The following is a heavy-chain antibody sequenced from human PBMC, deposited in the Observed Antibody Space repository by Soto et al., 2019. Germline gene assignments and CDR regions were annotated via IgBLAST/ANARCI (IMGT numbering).Heavy chain of an antibody. J-gene: IGHJ4*02. CDR3: ARDLVPGYTGFSDY. CDR1: GYTFTSYG. CDR2: INAYNGNT. Sequence: ASVKVSCKASGYTFTSYGISWVRQAPGQGLEWMGWINAYNGNTNYAQKLQGRVTMTTDTSSTTAYMELRSLTSDDTAVYYCARDLVPGYTGFSDYWGQGTLVTVSS. V-gene: IGHV1-18*01. D-gene: IGHD5-12*01.